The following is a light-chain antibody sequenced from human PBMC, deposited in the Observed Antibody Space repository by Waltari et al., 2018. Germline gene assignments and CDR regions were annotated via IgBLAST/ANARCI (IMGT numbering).Light chain of an antibody. CDR3: QQYYSYPRT. J-gene: IGKJ1*01. CDR1: QTVSTY. CDR2: DAS. V-gene: IGKV3-11*01. Sequence: IVLTQSPATLSLSPGERATLSCRASQTVSTYLAWFQQKPGQAPGLLIYDASNRAPGIPARFSGSGSGTDFSLTISSLEPEDFAVYYCQQYYSYPRTFGQGTKVEIK.